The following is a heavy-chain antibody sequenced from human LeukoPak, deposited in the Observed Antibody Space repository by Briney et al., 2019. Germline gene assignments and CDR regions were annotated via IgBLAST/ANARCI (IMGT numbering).Heavy chain of an antibody. CDR3: ARAMIVVATYYFDY. CDR2: IKEDGSET. J-gene: IGHJ4*02. CDR1: GFTFSSYW. D-gene: IGHD3-22*01. V-gene: IGHV3-7*01. Sequence: PGGSLRLSCAASGFTFSSYWMSWVRQAPGKGLEWVANIKEDGSETYYVDSVRGRFTISRDNAKSSLYLQMNSLGAEDTAVYYCARAMIVVATYYFDYWGQGTLVTVSS.